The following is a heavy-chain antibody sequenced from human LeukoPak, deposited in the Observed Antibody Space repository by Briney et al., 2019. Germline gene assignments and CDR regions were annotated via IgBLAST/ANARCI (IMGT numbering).Heavy chain of an antibody. V-gene: IGHV3-30*18. J-gene: IGHJ6*02. CDR3: AKARDIVVVPAAMCALDV. CDR1: GFSFSTYG. D-gene: IGHD2-2*01. Sequence: GGSLRLSCAASGFSFSTYGMHWVRQAPGKGLEWVAVIAYDGSNKYYADSVRGRFTISRDNSKNTLYLQMDSLRAEDTAVYYCAKARDIVVVPAAMCALDVWGQGTTVTVSS. CDR2: IAYDGSNK.